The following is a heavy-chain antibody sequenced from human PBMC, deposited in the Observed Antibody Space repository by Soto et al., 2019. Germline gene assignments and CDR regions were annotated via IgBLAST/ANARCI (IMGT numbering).Heavy chain of an antibody. V-gene: IGHV3-73*02. D-gene: IGHD3-10*01. Sequence: ERQLVESGGGLVQSGGSLKLSCAASGFTLSGSDIHWVRQASGKGLEWVGRIRTKSNNFATSYAGSVRGRFTISRDDSDNTASLQMSSLKTEDTAIYYCSRHQEGRSMVFYGMDVWGQGTTVTVSS. J-gene: IGHJ6*02. CDR2: IRTKSNNFAT. CDR1: GFTLSGSD. CDR3: SRHQEGRSMVFYGMDV.